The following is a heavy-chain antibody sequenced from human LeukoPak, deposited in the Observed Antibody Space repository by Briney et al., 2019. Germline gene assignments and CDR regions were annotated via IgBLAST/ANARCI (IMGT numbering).Heavy chain of an antibody. J-gene: IGHJ4*02. CDR3: AKDISYYDSSGYFDY. Sequence: PGGSLRLSCAASGFTFSSYWMHWVRQAPGKGLVWVSRINSDGSSTSYADSVKGRFTISRDNAKNTLYLQMNSLRAEDTAVYYCAKDISYYDSSGYFDYWGQGTLVTVSS. D-gene: IGHD3-22*01. V-gene: IGHV3-74*01. CDR1: GFTFSSYW. CDR2: INSDGSST.